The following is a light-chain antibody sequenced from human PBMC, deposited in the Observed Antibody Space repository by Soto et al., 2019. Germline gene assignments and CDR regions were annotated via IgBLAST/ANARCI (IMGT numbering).Light chain of an antibody. Sequence: QSVLTQPPSASGTPGQRVTISCSGGSSNIGSNAVNWYRQLPGTAPKLLIHSNNQRPSGVPDRFSDSKSGTSASLAISGLQSEDEADYYCAAWDDSLNGYVFGTGTKVTVL. V-gene: IGLV1-44*01. CDR3: AAWDDSLNGYV. J-gene: IGLJ1*01. CDR1: SSNIGSNA. CDR2: SNN.